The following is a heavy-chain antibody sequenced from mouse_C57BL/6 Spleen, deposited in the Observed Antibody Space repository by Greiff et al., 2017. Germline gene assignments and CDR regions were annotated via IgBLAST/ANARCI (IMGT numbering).Heavy chain of an antibody. CDR1: GYTFTSYW. V-gene: IGHV1-69*01. CDR2: IDPSDSYT. J-gene: IGHJ2*01. Sequence: QVQLQQPGAELVMPGASVKLSCKASGYTFTSYWMHWVKQRPGQGLEWIGEIDPSDSYTNYNQKFKGKSTLTVDKSSSTAYMQLSSLTSEDSAVYYCASGGLRRGGDFDYWGQGTTLTVSS. CDR3: ASGGLRRGGDFDY. D-gene: IGHD2-4*01.